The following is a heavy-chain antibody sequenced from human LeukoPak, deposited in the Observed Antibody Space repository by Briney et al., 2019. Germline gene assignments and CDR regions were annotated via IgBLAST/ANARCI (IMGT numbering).Heavy chain of an antibody. CDR1: GFTISSAW. CDR2: IKSKTDGGTT. CDR3: LSSWVN. V-gene: IGHV3-15*01. D-gene: IGHD1-26*01. Sequence: GGSLRLSCAASGFTISSAWMTWVRQVPGKGLEWVGRIKSKTDGGTTDYAAPVKGRFIISRDDSKNTLYLQMNSLKTEDTAVYYCLSSWVNWGQGTIVTVSS. J-gene: IGHJ4*02.